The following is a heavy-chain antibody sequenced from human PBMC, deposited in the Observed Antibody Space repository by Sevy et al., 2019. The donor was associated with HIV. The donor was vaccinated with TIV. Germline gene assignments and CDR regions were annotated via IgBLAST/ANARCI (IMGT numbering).Heavy chain of an antibody. CDR1: GFTFSSYA. J-gene: IGHJ4*02. V-gene: IGHV3-23*01. Sequence: GGSLRLSCAASGFTFSSYAMSWVRQAPGKGLEWVSAISGSGGSTYYADSVKGRFTISRDNSKNTLYLQMNSLRAEDTAVYYCANDAEYSSGWYYFDYWGQGTLVTVSS. CDR3: ANDAEYSSGWYYFDY. D-gene: IGHD6-19*01. CDR2: ISGSGGST.